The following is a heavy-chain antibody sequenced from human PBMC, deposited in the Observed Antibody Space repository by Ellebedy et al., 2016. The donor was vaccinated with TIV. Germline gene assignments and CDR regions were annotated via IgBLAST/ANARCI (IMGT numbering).Heavy chain of an antibody. Sequence: GESLKISCAASGFTFIIYSLNWVRQAPRKGLEWVSYISSSSRTIYYADSVKGRFTISRDNAKNSLYLQMNSLRAEDTAVYYCARVEPFYCSSTSCKNLGSDYWGQGTLVTVSS. CDR3: ARVEPFYCSSTSCKNLGSDY. J-gene: IGHJ4*02. D-gene: IGHD2-2*01. CDR1: GFTFIIYS. CDR2: ISSSSRTI. V-gene: IGHV3-48*01.